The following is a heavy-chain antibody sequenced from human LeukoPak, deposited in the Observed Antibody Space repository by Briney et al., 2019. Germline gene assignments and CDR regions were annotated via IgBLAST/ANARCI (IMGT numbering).Heavy chain of an antibody. CDR3: ASGGIAARLWVDY. CDR1: GFTFSNYW. V-gene: IGHV3-74*03. Sequence: PGGSLRLSCAASGFTFSNYWIHWVRQAPAKGLVWVSRIDNAGSITTYADSVKGRFTISRDNSKNTLYLQMNSLRAEDTAVCYCASGGIAARLWVDYWGQGTLVTVSS. D-gene: IGHD6-6*01. J-gene: IGHJ4*02. CDR2: IDNAGSIT.